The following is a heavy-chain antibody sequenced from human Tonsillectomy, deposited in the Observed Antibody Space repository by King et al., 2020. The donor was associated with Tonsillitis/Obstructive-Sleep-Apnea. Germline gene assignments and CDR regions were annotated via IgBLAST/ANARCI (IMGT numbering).Heavy chain of an antibody. V-gene: IGHV4-39*01. D-gene: IGHD6-13*01. Sequence: QLQESGPGLVKSSETLSLTCTVSGGSITSSLYYWGWIRQPPGKGLEWIGTIYYSGTTYYNPSLESRATISVDTSRNQFSLKLNSVIAADTAVYYCARHTRYSSSGDYFYYMDVWGEGTTVTVSS. J-gene: IGHJ6*03. CDR1: GGSITSSLYY. CDR2: IYYSGTT. CDR3: ARHTRYSSSGDYFYYMDV.